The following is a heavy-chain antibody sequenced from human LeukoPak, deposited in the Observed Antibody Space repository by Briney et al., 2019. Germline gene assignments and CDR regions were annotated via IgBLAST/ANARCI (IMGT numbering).Heavy chain of an antibody. Sequence: ASVKVSCKASGYTFTSYGISWVRQAPGQGLEWMGWISAYNGNTNYAQKLQGRVTMTTDTYTSTAYMELRSLRSDDTAVYYCARDLHPGLTGYFDYWGQGTLVTVSS. J-gene: IGHJ4*02. CDR3: ARDLHPGLTGYFDY. CDR1: GYTFTSYG. CDR2: ISAYNGNT. D-gene: IGHD1-14*01. V-gene: IGHV1-18*01.